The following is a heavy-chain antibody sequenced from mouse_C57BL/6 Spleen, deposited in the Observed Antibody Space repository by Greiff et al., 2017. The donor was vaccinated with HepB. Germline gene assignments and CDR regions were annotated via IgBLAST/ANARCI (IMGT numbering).Heavy chain of an antibody. D-gene: IGHD1-1*01. CDR1: GYTFTDYY. CDR2: INPNNGGT. V-gene: IGHV1-26*01. CDR3: ARKGDYGSPWFAY. J-gene: IGHJ3*01. Sequence: VQLQQSGPELVKPGASVKISCKASGYTFTDYYMNWVKQSHGKSLEWIGDINPNNGGTSYNQKFKGKATLTVDKSSSTAYMELRSLTSEDSAVYYCARKGDYGSPWFAYWGQGTLVTVSA.